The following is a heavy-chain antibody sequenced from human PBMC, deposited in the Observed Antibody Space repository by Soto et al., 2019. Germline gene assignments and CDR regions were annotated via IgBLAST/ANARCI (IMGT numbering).Heavy chain of an antibody. CDR1: GGSISSGDYY. V-gene: IGHV4-30-4*01. CDR2: IYYSGST. D-gene: IGHD3-3*01. CDR3: ARGSPGNYDFWSGYYNGNWFDP. J-gene: IGHJ5*02. Sequence: SETLSLTCSVSGGSISSGDYYWSWIRQPPGKGLEWIGYIYYSGSTCYNPSLKSRVTISVDTSKNQFSLKLSSVTAADTAVYYCARGSPGNYDFWSGYYNGNWFDPWGKGTLVTVSS.